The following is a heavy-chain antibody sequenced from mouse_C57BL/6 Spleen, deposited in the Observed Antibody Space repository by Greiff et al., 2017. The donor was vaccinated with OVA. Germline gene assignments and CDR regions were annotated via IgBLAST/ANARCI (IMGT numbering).Heavy chain of an antibody. CDR1: GFTFSNYW. CDR2: IRLKSDNYAT. CDR3: TGELHYFDY. J-gene: IGHJ2*01. V-gene: IGHV6-3*01. Sequence: EVQGVESGGGLVQPGGSMKLSCVASGFTFSNYWMNWVRQSPEKGLEWVAQIRLKSDNYATHYAESVKGRFTISRDDSKSSVYLQMNNLRAEDTGIYYCTGELHYFDYWGQGTTLTVSS.